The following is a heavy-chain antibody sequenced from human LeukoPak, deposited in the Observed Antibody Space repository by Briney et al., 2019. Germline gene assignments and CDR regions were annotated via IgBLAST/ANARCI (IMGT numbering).Heavy chain of an antibody. CDR3: AKSLRYFDWLFDY. Sequence: PGGSLRLSCSASGFTFSNYAMHWVRQAPGKGLEYVSAITNGGSTYYADSVKGRFTISRDNSKNTLYLQMNSLRAEDTAVYYCAKSLRYFDWLFDYWGQGTLVTVSS. CDR1: GFTFSNYA. CDR2: ITNGGST. D-gene: IGHD3-9*01. J-gene: IGHJ4*02. V-gene: IGHV3-64*04.